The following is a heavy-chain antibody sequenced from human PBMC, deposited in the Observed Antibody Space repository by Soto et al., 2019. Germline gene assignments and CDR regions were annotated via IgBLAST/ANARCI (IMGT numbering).Heavy chain of an antibody. J-gene: IGHJ6*02. Sequence: SLKVSCKASGGTFSSYAISWVPQAPGQGLEWMGGIIPIFGTANYAQKFQGRVTITADKSTSTAYMELSSLRSEDTAVYYCAGVDTAMAVARYYYGMDVWGQGXTVTVSS. D-gene: IGHD5-18*01. CDR3: AGVDTAMAVARYYYGMDV. CDR1: GGTFSSYA. CDR2: IIPIFGTA. V-gene: IGHV1-69*06.